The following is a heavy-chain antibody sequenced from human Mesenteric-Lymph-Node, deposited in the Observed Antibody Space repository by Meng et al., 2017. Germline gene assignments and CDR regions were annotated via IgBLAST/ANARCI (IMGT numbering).Heavy chain of an antibody. CDR2: IIPIFGTA. J-gene: IGHJ4*02. CDR3: ARGGDSSGYAELGGDY. V-gene: IGHV1-69*06. D-gene: IGHD3-22*01. CDR1: GGTFSSYA. Sequence: QGQLVQSGSEVKKPGSSVKVSCKASGGTFSSYAISWVRQAPGQGLEWMGGIIPIFGTANYAQKFQGRVTITADKSTSTAYMELSSLRSEDTAVYYCARGGDSSGYAELGGDYWGQGTLVTVSS.